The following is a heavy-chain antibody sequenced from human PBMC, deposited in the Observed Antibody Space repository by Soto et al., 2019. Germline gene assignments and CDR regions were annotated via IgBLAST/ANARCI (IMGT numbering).Heavy chain of an antibody. CDR1: GFSFRNFE. J-gene: IGHJ4*02. CDR3: ARDPGEDNSGWFFDN. V-gene: IGHV3-48*03. Sequence: PGGSLRLSCAASGFSFRNFEMNWVRQAPGKGLEWVSYISGSGSTIYHAESVKGRFTISRDNAENSLFLHMNNLRAEDTGIYYCARDPGEDNSGWFFDNWGQGTLVTV. D-gene: IGHD6-19*01. CDR2: ISGSGSTI.